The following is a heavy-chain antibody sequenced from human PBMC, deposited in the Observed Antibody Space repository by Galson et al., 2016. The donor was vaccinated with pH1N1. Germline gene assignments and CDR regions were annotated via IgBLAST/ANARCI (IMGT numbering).Heavy chain of an antibody. D-gene: IGHD6-25*01. CDR2: IYYSGIT. V-gene: IGHV4-59*08. J-gene: IGHJ3*02. Sequence: LSLTCTVSGGSVRNSYWSWIRQPPGKGLEWIGYIYYSGITYYNPSLKSRVTISLDTSKNHFSLKVGSVTAADTAVYFCARHILAAAAHEENAFDIWGLGTMVTVPS. CDR1: GGSVRNSY. CDR3: ARHILAAAAHEENAFDI.